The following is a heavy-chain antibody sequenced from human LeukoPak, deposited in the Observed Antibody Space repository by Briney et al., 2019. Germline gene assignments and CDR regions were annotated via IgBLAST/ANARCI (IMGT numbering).Heavy chain of an antibody. D-gene: IGHD6-19*01. CDR3: ARDGYSSGWFVG. CDR2: ISDDGSDK. V-gene: IGHV3-30-3*01. Sequence: PGGSLRLSCAAAGFTFSSYAMHWVRHAPGKGVEWVAVISDDGSDKYYADSVKGRFTISRDNAKNSLYVQMNSLRDEDTAGYYCARDGYSSGWFVGWGQGTLVTVSS. CDR1: GFTFSSYA. J-gene: IGHJ5*02.